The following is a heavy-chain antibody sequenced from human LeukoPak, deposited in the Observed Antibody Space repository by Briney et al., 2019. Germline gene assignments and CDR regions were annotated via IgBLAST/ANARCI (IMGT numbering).Heavy chain of an antibody. CDR2: MNPNSGNT. D-gene: IGHD2-15*01. Sequence: ASVKVSCKASGYTFTSYDINWVRQATGQGLEWMGWMNPNSGNTGYAQKFQGRVTMTRNTSISTAYMELSSLRSEDTAVYYCARARPYCSGGSCYGGVWFDPWGQGTLVTVSS. V-gene: IGHV1-8*01. CDR1: GYTFTSYD. J-gene: IGHJ5*02. CDR3: ARARPYCSGGSCYGGVWFDP.